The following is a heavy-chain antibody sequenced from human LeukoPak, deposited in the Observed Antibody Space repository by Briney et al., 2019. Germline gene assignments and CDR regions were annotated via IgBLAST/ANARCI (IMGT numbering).Heavy chain of an antibody. CDR2: VSPNSGDT. J-gene: IGHJ6*03. CDR3: AREIVAGRGYYSYYMDV. CDR1: GYTFTSNG. Sequence: GASVKVSCKASGYTFTSNGIYWVRQAPGQGLEWMGWVSPNSGDTSYAQKFQDRAAMTADTSTSTAYMELRSLRSDDTAVYYCAREIVAGRGYYSYYMDVWGSGTTVTVSS. D-gene: IGHD3-22*01. V-gene: IGHV1-18*01.